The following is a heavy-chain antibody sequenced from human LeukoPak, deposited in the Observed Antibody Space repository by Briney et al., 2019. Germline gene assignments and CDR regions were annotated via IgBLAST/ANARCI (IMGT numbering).Heavy chain of an antibody. CDR1: GFTFSSYA. J-gene: IGHJ3*02. Sequence: SGGSLRLSCAASGFTFSSYAMTWVRQAPGMGLEWISAISGSAYSTSYADSVKGRFTISRDNSKNTLYLQMNSLRAEDTAIYYCARNTSGFKLGDAFDIWGQGTVVTVSS. CDR3: ARNTSGFKLGDAFDI. D-gene: IGHD3-22*01. V-gene: IGHV3-23*01. CDR2: ISGSAYST.